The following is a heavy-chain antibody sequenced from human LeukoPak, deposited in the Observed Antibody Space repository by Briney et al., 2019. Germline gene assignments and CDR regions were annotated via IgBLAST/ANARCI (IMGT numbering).Heavy chain of an antibody. CDR1: GFTFSSYS. V-gene: IGHV3-21*01. CDR2: ISSSSSYI. Sequence: PGGSLRLSCAASGFTFSSYSMNWVRQAPGKGLEWVSSISSSSSYIYYADSVKGRFTIFRDNAKNSLYLQMNSLRAEDTAVYYCARDRYSYGNDTPSDYWGQGTLVTVSS. D-gene: IGHD5-18*01. CDR3: ARDRYSYGNDTPSDY. J-gene: IGHJ4*02.